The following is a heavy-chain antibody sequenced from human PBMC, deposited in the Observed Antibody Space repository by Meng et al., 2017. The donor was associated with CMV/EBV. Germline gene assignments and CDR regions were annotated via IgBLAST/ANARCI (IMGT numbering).Heavy chain of an antibody. CDR1: GFTFSSYS. Sequence: GESLKISCAASGFTFSSYSMNWVRQAPGKGLEWVSSISSSSSYIYYADSVKGRFTISRDNAKNSLYLQMNSLRAEDTAMYYCALQGGDYWGQGTLVTVSS. V-gene: IGHV3-21*01. D-gene: IGHD3-16*01. CDR3: ALQGGDY. J-gene: IGHJ4*02. CDR2: ISSSSSYI.